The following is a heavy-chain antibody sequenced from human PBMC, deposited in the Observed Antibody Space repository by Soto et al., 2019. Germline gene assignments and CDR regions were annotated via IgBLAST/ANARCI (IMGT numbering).Heavy chain of an antibody. D-gene: IGHD3-10*01. Sequence: QVQLQESGPGLVKPSQTLSLTCTVSGGSISSGGYYWSWIRQHPGKGLEWIGYIYYSGSTYYNPSLKGRVTISVDTSKSQFSLKLSSVTAADTAVYYCVRGVTMVRGVIHTPYFDYWGQGTLVTVSS. V-gene: IGHV4-31*03. J-gene: IGHJ4*02. CDR3: VRGVTMVRGVIHTPYFDY. CDR2: IYYSGST. CDR1: GGSISSGGYY.